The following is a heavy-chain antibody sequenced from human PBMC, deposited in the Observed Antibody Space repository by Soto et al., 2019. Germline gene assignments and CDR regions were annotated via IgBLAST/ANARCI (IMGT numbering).Heavy chain of an antibody. J-gene: IGHJ4*02. Sequence: EVQLLESGGGLVQPGGSLRLSCAASGFTFSSYAMRWVRQAPVKGLEWVSAISGSGGSTYYADSVKGRFTISRDNSKNTLSLQMNSLGGEDTAVYYCARRGSGSDYDYWGQGTVVTVSS. V-gene: IGHV3-23*01. CDR3: ARRGSGSDYDY. D-gene: IGHD1-26*01. CDR1: GFTFSSYA. CDR2: ISGSGGST.